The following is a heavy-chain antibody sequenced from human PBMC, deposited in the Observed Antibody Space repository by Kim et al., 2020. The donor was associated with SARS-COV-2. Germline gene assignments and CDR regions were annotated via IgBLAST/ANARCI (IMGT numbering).Heavy chain of an antibody. CDR3: AREVDTYDAFDI. CDR1: GFTFSDYY. J-gene: IGHJ3*02. D-gene: IGHD5-18*01. Sequence: GGSLRLSCAASGFTFSDYYMSWIRQAPGKGLEWVSYISSSSSYTNYADSVKGRFTISRDNAKNSLYLQMNSLRAEDTAVYYCAREVDTYDAFDIWGQGTMVTVSS. V-gene: IGHV3-11*05. CDR2: ISSSSSYT.